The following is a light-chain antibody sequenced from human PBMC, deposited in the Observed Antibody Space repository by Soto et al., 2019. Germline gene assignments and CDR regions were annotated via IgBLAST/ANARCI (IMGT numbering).Light chain of an antibody. CDR3: QQYNSYWT. CDR2: KAS. J-gene: IGKJ1*01. V-gene: IGKV1-5*03. Sequence: DIQMTQSPSTLSASVGDRVTITCRASQSVSGWLAWFQQKPGRAPKLLIYKASSLESGVPSRFSGSGFGTEFTPTINSRQPDDFATYYCQQYNSYWTFGQGTKVEMK. CDR1: QSVSGW.